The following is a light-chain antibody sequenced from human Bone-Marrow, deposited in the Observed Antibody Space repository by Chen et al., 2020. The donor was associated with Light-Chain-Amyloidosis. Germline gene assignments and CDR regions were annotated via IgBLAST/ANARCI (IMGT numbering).Light chain of an antibody. CDR3: QSADSSGTYEVI. J-gene: IGLJ2*01. V-gene: IGLV3-25*02. Sequence: SYELTQPPSVSVSPGQTARITCSGDDLPTKYAFWYQQKPGQAPVLVIRRDTERPSGITERFSGSSTGRTATLTISGVQAEEEADYHCQSADSSGTYEVIFGGGTKLTVL. CDR1: DLPTKY. CDR2: RDT.